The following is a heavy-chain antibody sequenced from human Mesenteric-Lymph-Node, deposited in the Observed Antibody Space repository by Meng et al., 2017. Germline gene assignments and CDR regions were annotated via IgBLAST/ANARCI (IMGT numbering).Heavy chain of an antibody. CDR1: GGSISRYY. V-gene: IGHV4-4*07. Sequence: SETLSLTCTVSGGSISRYYWSWIRQSAGKGLEWIGRIYTSGTTNYNPSLKSRVSMSVDTSKNQFSLRLSSVSAADTAVYYCARLQGDGFFDYWGQGTLVTVSS. CDR3: ARLQGDGFFDY. D-gene: IGHD3-16*01. CDR2: IYTSGTT. J-gene: IGHJ4*02.